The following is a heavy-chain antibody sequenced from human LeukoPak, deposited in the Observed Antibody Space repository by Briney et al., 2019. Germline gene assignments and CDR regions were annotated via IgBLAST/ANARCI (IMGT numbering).Heavy chain of an antibody. D-gene: IGHD5-18*01. CDR2: ISSSSNYI. Sequence: GGSLRLSCAASGFTFSNFNMNWVRQARGKGLEWVSFISSSSNYIYYADSVKGRFTVSRDNAKISLYLQMNSLRVEDTAVYYWGRVQDGYSIAWGQGTRVSVSS. V-gene: IGHV3-21*01. CDR3: GRVQDGYSIA. CDR1: GFTFSNFN. J-gene: IGHJ4*02.